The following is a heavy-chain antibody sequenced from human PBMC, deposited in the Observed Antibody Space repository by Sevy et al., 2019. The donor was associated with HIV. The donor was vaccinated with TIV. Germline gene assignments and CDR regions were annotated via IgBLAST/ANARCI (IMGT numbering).Heavy chain of an antibody. CDR3: ARARGITGTTGFDY. J-gene: IGHJ4*02. CDR2: INGEGSST. D-gene: IGHD1-20*01. CDR1: GFTFSSYW. Sequence: GGSLRLSCAASGFTFSSYWMHWVRQAPGKGLVWVSRINGEGSSTTYADSVKGRFTISRDNAKNTLYLQMDSLSAEDTAVYYYARARGITGTTGFDYWGQGTLVTVSS. V-gene: IGHV3-74*01.